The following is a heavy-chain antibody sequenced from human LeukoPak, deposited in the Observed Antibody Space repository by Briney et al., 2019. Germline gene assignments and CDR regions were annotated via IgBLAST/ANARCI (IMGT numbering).Heavy chain of an antibody. CDR3: AKDEGYFSYFFDS. CDR2: ISFDAATE. V-gene: IGHV3-30*18. CDR1: GFTFTGHS. J-gene: IGHJ4*02. D-gene: IGHD5-18*01. Sequence: GGSLRLSCVASGFTFTGHSMHWLRQAPGKGLEWLSIISFDAATEYYADSLQGRFTISRDNSENTVYLQMSSLRVEDTAIYYCAKDEGYFSYFFDSWGQGTLVTVSS.